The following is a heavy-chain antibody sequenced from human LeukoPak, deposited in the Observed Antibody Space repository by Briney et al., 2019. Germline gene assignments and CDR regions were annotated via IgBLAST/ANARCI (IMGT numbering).Heavy chain of an antibody. V-gene: IGHV3-23*01. D-gene: IGHD3-22*01. CDR1: GFTFSSYA. J-gene: IGHJ4*02. CDR2: ISGSGGST. CDR3: AKDSRNRGRYYDSSGAKDY. Sequence: GRSLRLSCAASGFTFSSYAMSWVRQAPGKGLEWVSAISGSGGSTYYADSVKGRFTISRDNSKNTLYLQMNSLRAEDTAVYYCAKDSRNRGRYYDSSGAKDYWGQGTLVTVSS.